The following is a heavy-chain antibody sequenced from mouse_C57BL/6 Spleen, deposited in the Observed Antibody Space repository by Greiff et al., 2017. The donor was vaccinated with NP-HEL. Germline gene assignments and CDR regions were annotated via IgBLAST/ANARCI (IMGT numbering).Heavy chain of an antibody. CDR1: GYTFTDYY. Sequence: QVHVKQSGAELVRPGASVKLSCKASGYTFTDYYINWVKQRPGQGLEWIARIYPGSGNTYYNEKFKGKATLTAEKSSSTAYMQLSSLTSEDSAVYFWAKVPYGSSYYAMDYWGQGTSVTVSS. V-gene: IGHV1-76*01. CDR3: AKVPYGSSYYAMDY. CDR2: IYPGSGNT. D-gene: IGHD1-1*01. J-gene: IGHJ4*01.